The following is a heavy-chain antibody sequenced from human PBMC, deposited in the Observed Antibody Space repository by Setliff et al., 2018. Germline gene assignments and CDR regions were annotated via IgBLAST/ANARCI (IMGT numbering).Heavy chain of an antibody. CDR3: TTGSVCVGDCYSGRLNY. CDR1: GFTFSAHY. V-gene: IGHV3-15*01. Sequence: GGSLRLSCAASGFTFSAHYMDWLRQAPGKGLEWVGRIKSKTDGGTTDYAAPVKGRFTISRDDSRNTLYLQMNSLKTEDTAVYYCTTGSVCVGDCYSGRLNYWGQGTLVTVSS. D-gene: IGHD2-21*02. J-gene: IGHJ4*02. CDR2: IKSKTDGGTT.